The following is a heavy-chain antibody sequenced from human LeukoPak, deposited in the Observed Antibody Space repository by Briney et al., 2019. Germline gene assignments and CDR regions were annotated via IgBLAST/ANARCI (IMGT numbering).Heavy chain of an antibody. J-gene: IGHJ6*03. CDR3: ARLSRWGGDYYYYYMDV. CDR1: GGSISSSSYY. V-gene: IGHV4-39*07. D-gene: IGHD3-16*01. CDR2: IYYSGST. Sequence: PSETLSLTCTVSGGSISSSSYYWGWIRQPPGKGLEWIGSIYYSGSTYYNPSLRSRVTISVDTSKNQFSLKLSSVTAADTAMYYCARLSRWGGDYYYYYMDVWGKGTTVTVSS.